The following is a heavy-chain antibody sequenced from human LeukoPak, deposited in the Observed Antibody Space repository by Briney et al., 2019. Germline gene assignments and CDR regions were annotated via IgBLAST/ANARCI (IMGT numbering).Heavy chain of an antibody. V-gene: IGHV4-34*01. Sequence: SETLSLTCAVYGGSFSGYYWSWIRQPPGKGLEWIGEINHSGSTNYNPSLKSRVTISVDTSKNQFSLKLSSVTAADTAVYYCARGKTGYSSSWSRGRYFDLWGRGTLVTVSS. CDR3: ARGKTGYSSSWSRGRYFDL. J-gene: IGHJ2*01. CDR1: GGSFSGYY. D-gene: IGHD6-13*01. CDR2: INHSGST.